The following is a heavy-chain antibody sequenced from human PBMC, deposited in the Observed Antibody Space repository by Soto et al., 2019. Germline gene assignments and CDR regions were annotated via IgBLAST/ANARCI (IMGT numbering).Heavy chain of an antibody. CDR1: GFTFSSYA. Sequence: PGESLKISCAASGFTFSSYAMSWVRQAPGKGLEWVSAISGSGGSTYYADSVKGRFTISRDNSKNTLYLQMNSLRAEDTAVYYCAKDRGYCSGGSCYPLDYWGQGTLVTVSS. J-gene: IGHJ4*02. D-gene: IGHD2-15*01. V-gene: IGHV3-23*01. CDR2: ISGSGGST. CDR3: AKDRGYCSGGSCYPLDY.